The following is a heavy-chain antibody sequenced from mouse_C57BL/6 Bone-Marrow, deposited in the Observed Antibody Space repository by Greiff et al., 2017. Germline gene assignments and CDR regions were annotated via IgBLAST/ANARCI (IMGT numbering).Heavy chain of an antibody. V-gene: IGHV5-12*01. J-gene: IGHJ3*01. Sequence: EVKLVESGGGLVQPGGSLKLSCAASGFTFSDYYMYWVRQTPEKRLEWVAYLSNGGGSTYYPDTVKGRFTISRDNAKNTLYLQMSRLKSEDTAMYYCARPAYYSNPFAYWGQGTLVTVSA. CDR1: GFTFSDYY. D-gene: IGHD2-5*01. CDR3: ARPAYYSNPFAY. CDR2: LSNGGGST.